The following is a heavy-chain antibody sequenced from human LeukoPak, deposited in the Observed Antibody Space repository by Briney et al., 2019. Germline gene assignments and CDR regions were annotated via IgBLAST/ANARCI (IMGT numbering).Heavy chain of an antibody. CDR1: GFTFSSYE. D-gene: IGHD5-24*01. J-gene: IGHJ6*03. CDR2: ISSSGSTI. Sequence: GGSLRLSCAASGFTFSSYEMNWVRQAPGKGLEWVSYISSSGSTIYYADSVKGRFTISRDNAKNSLYLQMNSLRAGDTAVYYCASRDGYKPYYYYYMDVWGKGTTVTVSS. CDR3: ASRDGYKPYYYYYMDV. V-gene: IGHV3-48*03.